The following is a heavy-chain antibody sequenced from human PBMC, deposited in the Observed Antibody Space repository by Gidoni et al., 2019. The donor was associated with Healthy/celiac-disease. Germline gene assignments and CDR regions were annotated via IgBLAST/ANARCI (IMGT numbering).Heavy chain of an antibody. Sequence: AQLVESGEGLVQPGGSLSLSCAASGFSFSSYAMHCVRQAPGKGLEYVSATSSNGCSTYYADSVKGRFTISRDNSKNTLYLQMGSLRAEDMAVYYCARGYGGNSVGWYFDLWGRGTLVTVSS. CDR1: GFSFSSYA. CDR3: ARGYGGNSVGWYFDL. J-gene: IGHJ2*01. D-gene: IGHD2-21*02. V-gene: IGHV3-64*02. CDR2: TSSNGCST.